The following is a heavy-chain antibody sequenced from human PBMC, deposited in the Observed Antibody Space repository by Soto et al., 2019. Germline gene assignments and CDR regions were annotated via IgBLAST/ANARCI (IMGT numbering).Heavy chain of an antibody. V-gene: IGHV3-11*01. Sequence: QVQLEESGGGLVKPGQSLRLSCATSGFIFSDYYMAWIRQAPGKGLEWIGYINNGGDIVHYSDAVRGRFRISRDNTKMSLYLQMTSLRAEDTAIYYGARDFSKTTVGVVDSWGQGALVTVSS. D-gene: IGHD4-17*01. J-gene: IGHJ4*02. CDR2: INNGGDIV. CDR1: GFIFSDYY. CDR3: ARDFSKTTVGVVDS.